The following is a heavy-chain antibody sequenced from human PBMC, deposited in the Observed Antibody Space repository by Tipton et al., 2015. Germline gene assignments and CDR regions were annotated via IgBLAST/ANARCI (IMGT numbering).Heavy chain of an antibody. CDR1: GDSISSDYY. J-gene: IGHJ4*02. CDR2: ISHSGNT. V-gene: IGHV4-38-2*02. Sequence: TLSLTCTVSGDSISSDYYWGWIRQPPGKGLEWIGSISHSGNTYYNPSLKSRVTMSRDTSKNQFSLKLTSVTAADTAVYYCACQDYDSLTRDYQTVDYWGQGTLVTVSS. CDR3: ACQDYDSLTRDYQTVDY. D-gene: IGHD3-9*01.